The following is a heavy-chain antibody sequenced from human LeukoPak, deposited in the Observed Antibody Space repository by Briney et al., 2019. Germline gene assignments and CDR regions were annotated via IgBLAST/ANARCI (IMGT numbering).Heavy chain of an antibody. Sequence: SVKVSCKASGGTFSSYAISWVRQAPGQGLEWMGGIIPIFGTANYAQKFQGRVTITADESTSTAYMELSSLRSEDTAVYYCAREAYSSSWQEGYYYGMDVWGQGTTVTVSS. CDR1: GGTFSSYA. J-gene: IGHJ6*02. V-gene: IGHV1-69*13. CDR2: IIPIFGTA. CDR3: AREAYSSSWQEGYYYGMDV. D-gene: IGHD6-13*01.